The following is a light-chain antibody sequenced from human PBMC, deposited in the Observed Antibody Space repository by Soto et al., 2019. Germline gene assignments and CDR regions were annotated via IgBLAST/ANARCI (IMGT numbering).Light chain of an antibody. CDR2: EVS. V-gene: IGLV2-23*02. CDR1: SSDVGSYNI. Sequence: QSALTQPASVSGSPGQPITISCTGTSSDVGSYNIVSWYQQHPGKAPKLMIFEVSKRPSGVSNRFSGSKSGNTASLTISGLQADDEADYYCFSYADNYTYVVFGGGTKLTVL. J-gene: IGLJ2*01. CDR3: FSYADNYTYVV.